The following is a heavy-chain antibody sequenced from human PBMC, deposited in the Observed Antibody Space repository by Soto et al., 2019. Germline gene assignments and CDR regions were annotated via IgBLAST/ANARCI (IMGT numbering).Heavy chain of an antibody. CDR1: GYTFTDYP. V-gene: IGHV1-3*01. CDR2: ISAGNGNT. CDR3: ARRGLSGSFYVVDY. Sequence: ASVKVSCKASGYTFTDYPMHWVRQAPGQRLEWMGWISAGNGNTKYSQRFQGRVTITKDTSASTAYMELSSLRSEDTAVYYCARRGLSGSFYVVDYWGQGTLVTVSS. D-gene: IGHD1-26*01. J-gene: IGHJ4*02.